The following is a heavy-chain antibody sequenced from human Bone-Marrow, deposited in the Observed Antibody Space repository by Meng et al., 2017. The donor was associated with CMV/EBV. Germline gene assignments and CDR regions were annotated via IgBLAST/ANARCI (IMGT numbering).Heavy chain of an antibody. CDR2: ISYDGSNK. Sequence: GGSLRLSCAASGFTFSSYAMHWVRQAPGKGLEWVAVISYDGSNKYYADSVKGRFTISRDNSKNTLYLQMNSLRTDDTAVYYCARDGDARYYDSSGYYNLDYWGQGTLVTVSS. CDR1: GFTFSSYA. D-gene: IGHD3-22*01. CDR3: ARDGDARYYDSSGYYNLDY. V-gene: IGHV3-30*04. J-gene: IGHJ4*02.